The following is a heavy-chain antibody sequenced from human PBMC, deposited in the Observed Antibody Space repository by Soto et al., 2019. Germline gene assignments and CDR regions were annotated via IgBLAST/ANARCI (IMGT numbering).Heavy chain of an antibody. CDR2: IYTSWST. V-gene: IGHV4-4*07. CDR3: VRDGIAATGAEYYYSMDV. Sequence: EPLSLPCTDFGGCVSSHYWRWIWPPAGKGLEWIGRIYTSWSTNYNPSLKSRVTLSVDTSKNQFSLKLSSVTDAETSVYYCVRDGIAATGAEYYYSMDVGGQASTGSVPS. CDR1: GGCVSSHY. D-gene: IGHD6-13*01. J-gene: IGHJ6*03.